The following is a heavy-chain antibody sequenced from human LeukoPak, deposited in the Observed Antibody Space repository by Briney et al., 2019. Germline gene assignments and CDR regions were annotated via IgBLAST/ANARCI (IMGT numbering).Heavy chain of an antibody. CDR1: GYTFTGYY. D-gene: IGHD1-1*01. V-gene: IGHV1-2*02. J-gene: IGHJ3*02. CDR2: INPNSGGT. CDR3: AKSGQLEDAFDI. Sequence: ASVKVSCKASGYTFTGYYMHWVRQAPGQGLEWMGWINPNSGGTNYAQKFQGRVTMTRDTSISTAYMELNSLRAEDTAVYYCAKSGQLEDAFDIWGQGTMVTVSS.